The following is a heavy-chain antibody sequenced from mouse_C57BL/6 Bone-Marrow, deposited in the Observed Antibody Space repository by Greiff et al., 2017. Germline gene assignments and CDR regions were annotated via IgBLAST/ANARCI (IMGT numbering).Heavy chain of an antibody. CDR1: GYAFTNYL. CDR2: INPGSGGT. J-gene: IGHJ2*01. V-gene: IGHV1-54*01. CDR3: ARGADY. Sequence: LVESGAELVRPGTSVKVSCKASGYAFTNYLIEWVKQRPGQGLEWIGVINPGSGGTNYNEKFKGKATLTADKSSSTAYMQLSSLTSEDSAVYFCARGADYWGQGTTLTVSS.